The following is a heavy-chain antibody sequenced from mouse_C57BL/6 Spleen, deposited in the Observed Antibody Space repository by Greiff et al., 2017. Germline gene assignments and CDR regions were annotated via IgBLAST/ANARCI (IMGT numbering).Heavy chain of an antibody. D-gene: IGHD1-1*01. CDR2: IDPSDSYT. CDR3: ARSLVATPHWYFDV. V-gene: IGHV1-59*01. Sequence: QVQLQQPGAELVRPGTSVKLSCKASGYTFTSYWMHWVKQRPGQGLEWIGVIDPSDSYTNYNQKFKGKATLTVDTSSSTAYMQLSSLTSEDSAVYYCARSLVATPHWYFDVWGTGTTVTVSS. CDR1: GYTFTSYW. J-gene: IGHJ1*03.